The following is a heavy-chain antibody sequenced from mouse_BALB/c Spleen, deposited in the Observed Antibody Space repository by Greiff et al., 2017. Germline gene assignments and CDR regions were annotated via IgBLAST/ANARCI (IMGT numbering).Heavy chain of an antibody. CDR1: GYTFTSYW. V-gene: IGHV1-69*02. J-gene: IGHJ4*01. CDR3: TRFYYGSSYYAMDY. CDR2: IYPSDSYT. D-gene: IGHD1-1*01. Sequence: QVQLQQPGAELVRPGASVKLSCKASGYTFTSYWINRVKQRPGQGLEWIGNIYPSDSYTNYNQKFKDKATLTVDKSSSTAYMQLSSPTSEDSAVYYCTRFYYGSSYYAMDYWGQGTSVTVSS.